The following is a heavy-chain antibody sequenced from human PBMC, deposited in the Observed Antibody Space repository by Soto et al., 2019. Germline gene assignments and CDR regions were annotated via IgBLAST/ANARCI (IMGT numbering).Heavy chain of an antibody. J-gene: IGHJ4*02. V-gene: IGHV3-30-3*01. Sequence: GGSLRLSCAASGFSFSISPMHWVRQAPGKGPEWVALISYDGTNKFYADSVKGRFTISRDNSKSTLYLQVDSLRPEDAAVYYCARDPKTSGGQHWAFNYFDSWGQGTLLTVSS. D-gene: IGHD7-27*01. CDR1: GFSFSISP. CDR2: ISYDGTNK. CDR3: ARDPKTSGGQHWAFNYFDS.